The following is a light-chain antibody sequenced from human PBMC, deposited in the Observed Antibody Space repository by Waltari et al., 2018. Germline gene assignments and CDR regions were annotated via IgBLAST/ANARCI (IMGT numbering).Light chain of an antibody. Sequence: SSELTQDPVVSVAMGQTVRITCKGDSLRRYYASWYQQRPGQAPILVMFDKNNRPSGVPDRFSGSSSDNSASLTITGAQAEDEASYYCHSRDATGVGGSFGGGTKLTVL. V-gene: IGLV3-19*01. CDR1: SLRRYY. J-gene: IGLJ2*01. CDR2: DKN. CDR3: HSRDATGVGGS.